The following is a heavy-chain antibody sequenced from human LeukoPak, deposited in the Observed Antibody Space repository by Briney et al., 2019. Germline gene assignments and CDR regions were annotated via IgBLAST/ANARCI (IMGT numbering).Heavy chain of an antibody. CDR1: GGSISSDY. CDR2: IYYSGST. V-gene: IGHV4-59*12. D-gene: IGHD6-13*01. Sequence: SETLSLSCTVSGGSISSDYWSWIRQPPGKGLGWIGYIYYSGSTNYNPSLKSRVTISVDTSKNQFSLKLSSVTAADTAVYYCARGGPGSSWIDYWGQGTLVTVSS. CDR3: ARGGPGSSWIDY. J-gene: IGHJ4*02.